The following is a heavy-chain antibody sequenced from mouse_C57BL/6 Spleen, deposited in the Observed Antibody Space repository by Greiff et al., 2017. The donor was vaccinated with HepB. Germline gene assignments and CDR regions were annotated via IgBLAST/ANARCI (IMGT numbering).Heavy chain of an antibody. V-gene: IGHV7-3*01. CDR1: GFTFTDYY. Sequence: EVKVVESGGGLVQPGGSLSLSCAASGFTFTDYYMSWVRQPPGKALEWLGFIRNKANGYTTEYSASVKGRFTISRDNSQSILYLQMNALRAEDSATYYWASQLQLGFAYWGQGTLVTVSA. D-gene: IGHD4-1*02. CDR3: ASQLQLGFAY. J-gene: IGHJ3*01. CDR2: IRNKANGYTT.